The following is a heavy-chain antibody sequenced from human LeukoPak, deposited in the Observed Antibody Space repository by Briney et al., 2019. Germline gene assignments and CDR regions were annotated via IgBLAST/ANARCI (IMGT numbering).Heavy chain of an antibody. J-gene: IGHJ6*03. CDR3: AKIEQGGSGSPQYYYYSMDV. CDR2: ISYSGYN. CDR1: GGSIRSYH. D-gene: IGHD3-10*01. Sequence: SETLSLTCSVSGGSIRSYHWSWIRQSPGKGLEWIGYISYSGYNYYNPSLERRVTMSVDTSQNHFSLRLRSVPAADTAVYYCAKIEQGGSGSPQYYYYSMDVWGKGPTVTASS. V-gene: IGHV4-59*01.